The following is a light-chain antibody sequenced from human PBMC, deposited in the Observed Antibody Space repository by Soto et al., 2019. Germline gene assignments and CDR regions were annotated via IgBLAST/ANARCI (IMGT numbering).Light chain of an antibody. CDR1: QSVSSSY. J-gene: IGKJ1*01. CDR3: HQYNNWPSWT. Sequence: EIVLTQSPGTLSLSPGERATLSCRASQSVSSSYLAWYQQKPGQAPRLLIYGASTRATGIPARFSGSGSGTEFTLTISSLQPEDFAVYYCHQYNNWPSWTFGQGTKVDIK. V-gene: IGKV3-15*01. CDR2: GAS.